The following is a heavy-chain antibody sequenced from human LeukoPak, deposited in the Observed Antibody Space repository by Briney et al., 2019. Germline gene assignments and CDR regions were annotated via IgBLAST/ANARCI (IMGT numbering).Heavy chain of an antibody. V-gene: IGHV3-11*04. CDR3: ARDWSEGGLFDS. Sequence: GGSLRLSCAASGFTFSDYYMSWIRQAPGRGLEWVSYITSSGSTIYYADSVKGRFTISRDNAKNSLYLQMNSLRAEDTAAYYCARDWSEGGLFDSWGQGTLVTVSS. D-gene: IGHD1-26*01. J-gene: IGHJ4*02. CDR2: ITSSGSTI. CDR1: GFTFSDYY.